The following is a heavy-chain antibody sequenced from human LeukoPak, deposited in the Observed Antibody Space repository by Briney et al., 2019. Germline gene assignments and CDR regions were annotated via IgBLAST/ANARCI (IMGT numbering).Heavy chain of an antibody. Sequence: SVKVSCKASGYTFTSYGISWVRQAPGQGLEWMGLISAYNGITNYAQKLQGRVTMTTDTSTSTAYMELRSLRSDDTAVYYCARDRMITFGGSLGAFDIWGQGTMVTVSS. CDR3: ARDRMITFGGSLGAFDI. CDR2: ISAYNGIT. D-gene: IGHD3-16*01. CDR1: GYTFTSYG. J-gene: IGHJ3*02. V-gene: IGHV1-18*01.